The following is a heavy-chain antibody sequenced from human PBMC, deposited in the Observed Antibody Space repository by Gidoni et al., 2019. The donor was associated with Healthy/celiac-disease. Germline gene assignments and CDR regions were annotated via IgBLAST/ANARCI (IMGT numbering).Heavy chain of an antibody. CDR3: ASIPSTRAYSSSSARNY. V-gene: IGHV4-34*01. CDR2: INHSGST. Sequence: QVQLQQWGAGLLKPSETLSLTCAVYGGSFSGYYWSWIRQPPGKGLEWIGEINHSGSTNYNPSLKSRVTISVDTSKNQFSLKLSSVTAADTAVYYCASIPSTRAYSSSSARNYWGQGTLVTVSS. CDR1: GGSFSGYY. J-gene: IGHJ4*02. D-gene: IGHD6-6*01.